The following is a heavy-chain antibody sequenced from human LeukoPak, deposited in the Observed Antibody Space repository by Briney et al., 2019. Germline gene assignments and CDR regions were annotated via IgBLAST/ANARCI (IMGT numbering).Heavy chain of an antibody. D-gene: IGHD3-3*01. Sequence: ASVKVSCKASGGTFSSYAISWVRQAPGQGLEWTGRIIPILGIANYAQKFQGRVTITADKSTSTAYMELSSLRSEDTAVYYCARDRFPGPENWFDPWGQGTLVTVSS. CDR2: IIPILGIA. CDR3: ARDRFPGPENWFDP. V-gene: IGHV1-69*04. J-gene: IGHJ5*02. CDR1: GGTFSSYA.